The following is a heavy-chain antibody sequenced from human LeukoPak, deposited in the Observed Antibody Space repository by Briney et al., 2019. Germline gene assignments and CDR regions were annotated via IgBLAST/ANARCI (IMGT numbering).Heavy chain of an antibody. CDR3: ARAYYDSGGYYYDY. D-gene: IGHD3-22*01. CDR1: GFTFSSYP. CDR2: ISSNGDST. J-gene: IGHJ4*02. Sequence: GGSLRLSCAASGFTFSSYPMHWVRQAPGKGLEYVSVISSNGDSTYYANSVKGRFTISRDNSKNTLYLQMGSLRAEDMAVYYCARAYYDSGGYYYDYWGQGTLVTVSS. V-gene: IGHV3-64*01.